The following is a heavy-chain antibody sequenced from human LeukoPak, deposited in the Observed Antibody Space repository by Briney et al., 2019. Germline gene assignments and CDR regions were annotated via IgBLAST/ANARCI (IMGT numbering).Heavy chain of an antibody. D-gene: IGHD3-10*01. J-gene: IGHJ5*02. V-gene: IGHV4-34*01. CDR3: ARRPYYGPRWFDP. CDR2: INHSGST. Sequence: SETLSLTCAVYGGSFSGYYWSWIRQPPGKGLEWIGEINHSGSTYYNPSLKSRVTISVDTSKNQFSLKLSSVAAADTAVYYCARRPYYGPRWFDPWGQGTLVTVSS. CDR1: GGSFSGYY.